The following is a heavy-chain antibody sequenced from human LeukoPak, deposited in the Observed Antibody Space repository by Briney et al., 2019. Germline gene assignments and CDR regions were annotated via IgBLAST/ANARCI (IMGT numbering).Heavy chain of an antibody. CDR2: IRSKSNSYAT. J-gene: IGHJ6*03. D-gene: IGHD5-12*01. V-gene: IGHV3-73*01. CDR1: GFTFSGSA. CDR3: TRPAYSGYDGWAKYYPYMDV. Sequence: PGGSLRLSCAASGFTFSGSAMHWVRQASGKGLEWIGRIRSKSNSYATVYAASVKGRFTISRDDSMNTTYLQMDNLKTEDTAVYYCTRPAYSGYDGWAKYYPYMDVWGKGATVIVSS.